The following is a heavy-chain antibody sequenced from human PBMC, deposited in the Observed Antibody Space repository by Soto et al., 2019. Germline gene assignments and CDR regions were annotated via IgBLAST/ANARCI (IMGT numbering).Heavy chain of an antibody. D-gene: IGHD1-7*01. Sequence: GGSLRLPCAASGFTFSSYAMHWVRQAPGKGLEWVAVISYDGSNKYYADSVKGRFTISRDNSKNTLYLQMNSLRAEDTAVYYCARDTKLHPRSNWFDPWGQGTLVTVSS. CDR1: GFTFSSYA. CDR3: ARDTKLHPRSNWFDP. V-gene: IGHV3-30-3*01. CDR2: ISYDGSNK. J-gene: IGHJ5*02.